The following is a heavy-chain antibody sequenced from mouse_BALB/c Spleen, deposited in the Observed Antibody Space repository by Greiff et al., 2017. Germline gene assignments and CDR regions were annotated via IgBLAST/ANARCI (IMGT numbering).Heavy chain of an antibody. CDR2: ISTYYGDA. CDR3: ARGNGDYVRDDMDY. V-gene: IGHV1S137*01. Sequence: VMLQQSGAELVRPGVSVKISCKGSGYTFTDYAMHWVKQSHAKGLEWIGVISTYYGDASYNQKFKGKATMTVDKSSSTAYMELARLTSEDSAIYYCARGNGDYVRDDMDYWGQGTSVTVSS. J-gene: IGHJ4*01. D-gene: IGHD2-13*01. CDR1: GYTFTDYA.